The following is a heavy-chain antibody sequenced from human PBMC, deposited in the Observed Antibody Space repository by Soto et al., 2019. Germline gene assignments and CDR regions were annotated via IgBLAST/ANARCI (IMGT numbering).Heavy chain of an antibody. Sequence: PGESLKISCKGSGYSFSSHWIGWVRQMPGKGLEWMGIIYPGDSDTRYSPSFQGQVTISADKSISTAYLQWSSLKASDTAMYYCARQYSSSSRGRDYWGQGTLVTVS. CDR3: ARQYSSSSRGRDY. V-gene: IGHV5-51*01. CDR1: GYSFSSHW. CDR2: IYPGDSDT. D-gene: IGHD6-6*01. J-gene: IGHJ4*02.